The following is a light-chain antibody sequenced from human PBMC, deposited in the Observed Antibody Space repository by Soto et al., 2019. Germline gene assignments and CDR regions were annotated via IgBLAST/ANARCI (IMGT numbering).Light chain of an antibody. J-gene: IGKJ4*01. CDR3: QQYGSSPLT. CDR2: GAS. CDR1: QSVSSSY. V-gene: IGKV3-20*01. Sequence: ESVLTQSPGSLSFSPWERATLSCSSSQSVSSSYLAWYQQKPGQAPRLLIYGASSRATGIPDRFSGSGSGTDFTLTISRLEPEDFAVYYCQQYGSSPLTFGGGTKVDIK.